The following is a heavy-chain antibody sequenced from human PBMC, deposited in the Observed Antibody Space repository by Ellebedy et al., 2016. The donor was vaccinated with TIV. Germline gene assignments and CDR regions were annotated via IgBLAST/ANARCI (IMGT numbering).Heavy chain of an antibody. J-gene: IGHJ3*02. D-gene: IGHD6-13*01. Sequence: SETLSLXXTVSGGSISSYYWSWIRQPAGKGLEWIGRIYTSGSTNYNPSLKSRVTMSVDTSKNQFSLKLSSVTAADTAVYYCAREVGSSWYKDAFDIWGQGTMVTVSS. CDR2: IYTSGST. V-gene: IGHV4-4*07. CDR3: AREVGSSWYKDAFDI. CDR1: GGSISSYY.